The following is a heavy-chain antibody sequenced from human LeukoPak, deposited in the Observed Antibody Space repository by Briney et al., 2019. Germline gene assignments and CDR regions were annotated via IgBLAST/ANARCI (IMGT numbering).Heavy chain of an antibody. V-gene: IGHV4-39*07. CDR2: IYYSGST. CDR3: ASRYSSSWYLFWRFDY. Sequence: SETLSLTCTVSGGSISSSSYYWGWIRQPPGKGLEWIGSIYYSGSTYYNPSLKSRVTISVDTSKNQFSLKLSSVTAADTAVYYCASRYSSSWYLFWRFDYWGQGTLVTVSS. D-gene: IGHD6-13*01. J-gene: IGHJ4*02. CDR1: GGSISSSSYY.